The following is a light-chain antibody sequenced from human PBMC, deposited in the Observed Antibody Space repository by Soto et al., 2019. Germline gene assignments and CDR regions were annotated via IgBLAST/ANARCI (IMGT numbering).Light chain of an antibody. Sequence: ETLMTQSPATLSVSPGERVTLSCRASQRVSLNLAWYQQKPGHAPRLLIYGASTRPVGIPDRFTGSGSGTEFTLSITDLQAEDFSLYYCQQYNDWPPITFGQGKRLAIK. V-gene: IGKV3-15*01. J-gene: IGKJ5*01. CDR3: QQYNDWPPIT. CDR2: GAS. CDR1: QRVSLN.